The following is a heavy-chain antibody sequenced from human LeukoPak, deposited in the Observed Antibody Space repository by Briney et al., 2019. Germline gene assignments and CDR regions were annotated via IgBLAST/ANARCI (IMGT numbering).Heavy chain of an antibody. J-gene: IGHJ5*02. CDR3: ARDRDSSSSGNWFDP. V-gene: IGHV4-38-2*02. CDR2: IYHSGST. CDR1: GYSISSGYD. Sequence: SETLSLTCTVSGYSISSGYDWGWIRQPPGKGLEWIGSIYHSGSTYYNPSLKSRVTISVGTSKNQFSLKLSSVTAADTAVYYCARDRDSSSSGNWFDPWGQGTLVTVSS. D-gene: IGHD6-6*01.